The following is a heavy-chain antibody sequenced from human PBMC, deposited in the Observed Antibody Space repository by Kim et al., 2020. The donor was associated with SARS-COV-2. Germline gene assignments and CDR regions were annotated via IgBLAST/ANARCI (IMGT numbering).Heavy chain of an antibody. CDR2: IYWDDDK. V-gene: IGHV2-5*02. CDR1: GFSLSTSGVG. Sequence: SGPTLVKPTQTLTLTCTFSGFSLSTSGVGVGWIRQPPGKALEWLALIYWDDDKRYSPSLKSRLTITKDTSKNQVVLTMTNMDPVDTATYYCAHIGSSGLGFEYSGPLFDYWGQGTLVTVSS. D-gene: IGHD6-6*01. CDR3: AHIGSSGLGFEYSGPLFDY. J-gene: IGHJ4*02.